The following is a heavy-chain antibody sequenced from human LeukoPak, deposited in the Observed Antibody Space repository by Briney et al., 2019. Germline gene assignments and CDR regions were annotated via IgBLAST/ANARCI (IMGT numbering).Heavy chain of an antibody. V-gene: IGHV4-34*01. CDR3: ARGRVDSSGYTGFDP. CDR2: INHSGST. J-gene: IGHJ5*02. Sequence: SETLSLTCAVYGGSFSGYYWSRIRQPPGKGLEWIGEINHSGSTNYNPSLKSRVTISVDTSKNQFSLKLSSVTAADTAVYYCARGRVDSSGYTGFDPWGQGTLVTVSS. D-gene: IGHD3-22*01. CDR1: GGSFSGYY.